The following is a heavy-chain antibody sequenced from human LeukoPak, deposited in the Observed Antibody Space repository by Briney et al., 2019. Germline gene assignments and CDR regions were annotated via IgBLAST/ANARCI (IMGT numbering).Heavy chain of an antibody. Sequence: GGSLRLSCVASGFRFSSYVINWVRQAPGKGLEWVAVIWYDGRRIHYADSVKGRFTISRDNSKNTLYLEMNSLRAEDTAVYYCARMTAADGQAYFDYWGQGTFVTASS. V-gene: IGHV3-33*01. CDR1: GFRFSSYV. CDR3: ARMTAADGQAYFDY. CDR2: IWYDGRRI. J-gene: IGHJ4*01. D-gene: IGHD6-13*01.